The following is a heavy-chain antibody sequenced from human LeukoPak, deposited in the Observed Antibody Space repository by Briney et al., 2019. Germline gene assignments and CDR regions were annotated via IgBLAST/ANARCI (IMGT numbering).Heavy chain of an antibody. CDR3: AREAPIGDYDFWSGPDY. Sequence: SETLSLTCTVSGGSISSSSYYWGWIRQPPGKGLEWIGSIYYSGSTYYNPSLKSRVTISVDTSKNQFSLMLSSVTAADTAVYYCAREAPIGDYDFWSGPDYWGQGTLVTVSS. J-gene: IGHJ4*02. V-gene: IGHV4-39*07. CDR2: IYYSGST. CDR1: GGSISSSSYY. D-gene: IGHD3-3*01.